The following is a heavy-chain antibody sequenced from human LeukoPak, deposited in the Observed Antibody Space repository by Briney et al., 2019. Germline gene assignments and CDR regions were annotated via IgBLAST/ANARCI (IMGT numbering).Heavy chain of an antibody. CDR2: ITGNGGST. CDR3: AKELGHNWGCFDY. Sequence: GGSLRLSCAASGFTFSNHAMTWVRQAPGKGLEWVSSITGNGGSTYYADSVKGRFTISRDNPKNVLSLQMNSLRAEDTAVYYCAKELGHNWGCFDYWGQGILVTVSS. J-gene: IGHJ4*02. CDR1: GFTFSNHA. D-gene: IGHD1-1*01. V-gene: IGHV3-23*01.